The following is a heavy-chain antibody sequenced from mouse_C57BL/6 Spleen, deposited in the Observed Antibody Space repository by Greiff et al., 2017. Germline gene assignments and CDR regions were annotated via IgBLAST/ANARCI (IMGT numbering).Heavy chain of an antibody. CDR2: IHPSDSDT. Sequence: QVQLQQPGAELVKPGASVKVSCKASGYTFTSYWMHWVKQRPGQGLEWIGRIHPSDSDTNYNQKFKGKATLTVDKSSSTAYMQLSSLTSGDSAVYDGARDGHYYGSSYFDYWGQGTTLTVSS. J-gene: IGHJ2*01. CDR3: ARDGHYYGSSYFDY. CDR1: GYTFTSYW. D-gene: IGHD1-1*01. V-gene: IGHV1-74*01.